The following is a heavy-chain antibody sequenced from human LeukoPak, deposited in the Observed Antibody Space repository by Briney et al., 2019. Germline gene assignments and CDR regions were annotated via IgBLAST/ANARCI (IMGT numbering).Heavy chain of an antibody. J-gene: IGHJ4*02. CDR3: AKAGRFLEWLYPADY. Sequence: GGSLRLSCAASGFTFSSYAISWVRQAPGKGLEWVSAISGSGGSTYYADSVKGRFTISRDNSKNTLYLQMNSLRAEDTAVYYCAKAGRFLEWLYPADYWGQGTLVTVSS. CDR2: ISGSGGST. D-gene: IGHD3-3*01. V-gene: IGHV3-23*01. CDR1: GFTFSSYA.